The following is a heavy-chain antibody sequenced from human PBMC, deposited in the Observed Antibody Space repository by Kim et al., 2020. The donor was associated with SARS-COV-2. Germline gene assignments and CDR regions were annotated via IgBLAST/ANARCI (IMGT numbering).Heavy chain of an antibody. V-gene: IGHV3-30*04. CDR1: GFTFSSYA. D-gene: IGHD1-26*01. J-gene: IGHJ4*02. Sequence: GGSLRLSCAASGFTFSSYAMHWVRQAPGKGLEWVAVISYDGSNKYYADSVKGRFTIPRDNSKNTLFLQMDILRGEDTAVYYCVRGDEWELLSYFDYCGQGFLGTCS. CDR3: VRGDEWELLSYFDY. CDR2: ISYDGSNK.